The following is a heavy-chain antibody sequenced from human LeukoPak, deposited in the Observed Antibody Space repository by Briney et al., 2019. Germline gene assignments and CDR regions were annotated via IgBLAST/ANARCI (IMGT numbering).Heavy chain of an antibody. Sequence: GGSLRLSCAASGFTFSSYAMSWVRQAPGKGLEWASAISGGGGSTYYADSVKGRFTISRDNSKNTLYLQMNSLRAEDTAVYYCAKDRLFLDAFDIWGQGTMVTVSS. V-gene: IGHV3-23*01. CDR1: GFTFSSYA. D-gene: IGHD2-21*02. J-gene: IGHJ3*02. CDR2: ISGGGGST. CDR3: AKDRLFLDAFDI.